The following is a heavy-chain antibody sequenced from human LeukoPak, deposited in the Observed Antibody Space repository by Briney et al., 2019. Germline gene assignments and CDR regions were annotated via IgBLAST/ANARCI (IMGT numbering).Heavy chain of an antibody. V-gene: IGHV3-23*01. J-gene: IGHJ5*02. D-gene: IGHD3-22*01. CDR3: AKDLGSDYYDSSGFGNDP. Sequence: GGSLRLSCIASGFTFSSYAMSWVRQAPGKGLEWVSAISGSGGSTYYADSVKGRFTISRDNSKNTLYLQMNSLRAEDTAVYYCAKDLGSDYYDSSGFGNDPWGQGTLVTVSS. CDR2: ISGSGGST. CDR1: GFTFSSYA.